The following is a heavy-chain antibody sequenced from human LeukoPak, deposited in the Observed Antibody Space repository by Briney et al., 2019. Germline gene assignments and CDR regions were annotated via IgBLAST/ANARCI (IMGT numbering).Heavy chain of an antibody. CDR2: IYHSGST. V-gene: IGHV4-4*02. CDR3: ARNYWFDP. Sequence: SGTLSLTCAVSGGSISSNWWSWVRQPPGKGLEWIGEIYHSGSTNYNPSLKSRVTISVDKSKNQFSLKLSSVTAADTAVYYCARNYWFDPWGQGTLVTVSS. J-gene: IGHJ5*02. CDR1: GGSISSNW.